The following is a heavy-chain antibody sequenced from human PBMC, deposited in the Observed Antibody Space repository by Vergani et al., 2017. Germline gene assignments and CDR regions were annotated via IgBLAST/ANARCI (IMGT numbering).Heavy chain of an antibody. CDR2: INHRGST. V-gene: IGHV4-34*01. Sequence: QVQLQESGPGLVKPSETLSLTCAVYGGSFSGYYWSWIRQPPGKGLEWVGEINHRGSTNYNPSLKSRVTISVDTSKNQFSLKRSSVTAADTAVYYCARRNYYFDSWGQGTLVTVSS. CDR3: ARRNYYFDS. CDR1: GGSFSGYY. J-gene: IGHJ4*02.